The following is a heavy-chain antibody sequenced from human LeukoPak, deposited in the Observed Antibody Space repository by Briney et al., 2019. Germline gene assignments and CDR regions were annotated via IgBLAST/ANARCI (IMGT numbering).Heavy chain of an antibody. CDR1: GFTFSDYY. Sequence: GGSLRLSCAASGFTFSDYYMTWIRQAPGKGLEWVSYISSSGSTIYYADSVKGRFTISRGNAKNSLHLQMNSLRAEDTAVYYCATNARFLNHWGQGTLVTVSS. V-gene: IGHV3-11*01. CDR3: ATNARFLNH. CDR2: ISSSGSTI. J-gene: IGHJ5*02. D-gene: IGHD2/OR15-2a*01.